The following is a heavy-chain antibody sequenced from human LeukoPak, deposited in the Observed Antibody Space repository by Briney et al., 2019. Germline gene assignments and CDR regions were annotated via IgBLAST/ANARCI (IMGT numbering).Heavy chain of an antibody. CDR3: ARDGFGTGSN. V-gene: IGHV3-48*04. CDR1: GFTFSSYS. D-gene: IGHD3-16*01. CDR2: ISSGSSTI. J-gene: IGHJ4*02. Sequence: PGGSLRLSCTASGFTFSSYSMNWVRQAPGKGLEWVSYISSGSSTIYYVDSVKGRLTISRDNAKNSLYLQMNTLRADDTAVYYCARDGFGTGSNWGQGTLVTVSS.